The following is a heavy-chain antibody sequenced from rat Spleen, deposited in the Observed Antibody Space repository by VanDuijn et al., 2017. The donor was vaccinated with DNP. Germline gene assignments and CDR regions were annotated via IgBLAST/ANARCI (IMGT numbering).Heavy chain of an antibody. CDR3: ARLLAGRSYYFDY. CDR2: ISPSGGST. D-gene: IGHD2-7*01. J-gene: IGHJ2*01. CDR1: GFTFNRYY. Sequence: EVQLVESGGGLVQPGRSLKLSCAASGFTFNRYYMAWVRQAPKKGLEWVTSISPSGGSTYYPDSVKGRFTMSRDNAKSTLYLQMNSLRSEDTATYYCARLLAGRSYYFDYWGQGVMVTVSS. V-gene: IGHV5S23*01.